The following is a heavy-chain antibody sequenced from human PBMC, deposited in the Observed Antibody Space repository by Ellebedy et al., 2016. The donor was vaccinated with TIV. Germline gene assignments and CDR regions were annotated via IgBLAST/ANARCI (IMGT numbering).Heavy chain of an antibody. CDR3: ARRASYGDYAVQVNPWFDP. Sequence: PGGSLRPSCAASGFNFRSYWMTWVRQAPGKGLEWVAKIRQEGDEIYYVDSVKGRFTISRDNAKNSLFLQMNSLRVEDTAVYYCARRASYGDYAVQVNPWFDPWGQGTLVTVSS. CDR1: GFNFRSYW. D-gene: IGHD4-17*01. J-gene: IGHJ5*02. V-gene: IGHV3-7*01. CDR2: IRQEGDEI.